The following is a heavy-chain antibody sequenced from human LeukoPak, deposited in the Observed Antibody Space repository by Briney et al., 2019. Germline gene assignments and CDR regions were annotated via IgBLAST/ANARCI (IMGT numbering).Heavy chain of an antibody. CDR3: ATYRRGYHDSSESYYFDY. Sequence: GGSLRLSCAASGFTFSNYAMSWVRQAPGKGLEWVSVISSGGSTYYADSVKGRFTISRDNSKNTLYLQMNGLRAEDTAVYYCATYRRGYHDSSESYYFDYWGQGTLVTVSS. J-gene: IGHJ4*02. CDR2: ISSGGST. CDR1: GFTFSNYA. D-gene: IGHD3-22*01. V-gene: IGHV3-23*01.